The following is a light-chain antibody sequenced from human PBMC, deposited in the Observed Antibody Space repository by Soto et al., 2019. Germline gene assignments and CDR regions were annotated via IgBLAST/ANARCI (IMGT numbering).Light chain of an antibody. J-gene: IGKJ5*01. CDR1: QSISSW. CDR2: DAS. Sequence: DIQMTQSPSTLSASVRDRVIITCRASQSISSWLAWYQQKPGKAPKLLIYDASSLESGVPSRFSGSGSGTDFTLTISCLQSEDFATYYCQQYYSYPITFGKGTRLEIK. V-gene: IGKV1-5*01. CDR3: QQYYSYPIT.